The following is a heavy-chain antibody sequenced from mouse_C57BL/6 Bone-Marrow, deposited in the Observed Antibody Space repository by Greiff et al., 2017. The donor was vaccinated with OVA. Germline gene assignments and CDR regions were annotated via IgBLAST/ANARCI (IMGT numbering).Heavy chain of an antibody. V-gene: IGHV1-5*01. CDR3: TRGGIYYGTQGFAY. D-gene: IGHD2-1*01. CDR2: IYPGNSDT. Sequence: VQLQQSGTVLARPGASVKMSCKTSGYTSTSYWMHWVKQRPGQGLEWIGAIYPGNSDTSYNQKFKGKAKLTAVTSASTAYMELSSLTNEDSAVYYCTRGGIYYGTQGFAYWGQGTLVTVSA. CDR1: GYTSTSYW. J-gene: IGHJ3*01.